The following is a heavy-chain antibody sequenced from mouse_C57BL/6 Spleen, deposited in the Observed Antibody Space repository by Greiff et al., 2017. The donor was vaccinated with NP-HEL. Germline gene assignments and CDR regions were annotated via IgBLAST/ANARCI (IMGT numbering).Heavy chain of an antibody. CDR3: ARRVARYFDV. Sequence: EVHLVESGGDLVKPGGSLKLSCAASGFTFSSYGMSWVRQTPDKRLAWVATISSGGSYPYYPDSVKGRFTISRDNAKNTLYLQMSSLKSEDTAMYYCARRVARYFDVWGTGTTVTVSS. V-gene: IGHV5-6*01. CDR2: ISSGGSYP. D-gene: IGHD1-3*01. J-gene: IGHJ1*03. CDR1: GFTFSSYG.